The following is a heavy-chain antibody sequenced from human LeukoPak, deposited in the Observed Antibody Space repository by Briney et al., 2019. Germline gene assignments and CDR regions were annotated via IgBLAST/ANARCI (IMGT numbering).Heavy chain of an antibody. CDR2: ISSSGSTI. CDR3: ARDKGCSGGSCYSTDAFDI. CDR1: GFTFSDYY. Sequence: GGSLRLSCAASGFTFSDYYMSWIRQAPGKGLEWVSYISSSGSTIYYADSVKGRFTISRDNARNSLYLQMNSLRAEDMAVYYCARDKGCSGGSCYSTDAFDIWGQGTMVTVSS. V-gene: IGHV3-11*01. J-gene: IGHJ3*02. D-gene: IGHD2-15*01.